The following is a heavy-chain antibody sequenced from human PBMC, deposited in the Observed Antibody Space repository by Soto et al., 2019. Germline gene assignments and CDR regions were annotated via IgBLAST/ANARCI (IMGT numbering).Heavy chain of an antibody. CDR2: ILPIFGKA. Sequence: QVQLVQSGAEVKKPGSPVKVSCKASGGTFSSYAISWVRQAPGQGLEWMGGILPIFGKANYARKFQGRVTITAERSTSTAYMELSSLRSEDTAVYYCARASTLTVHCGSVSCPRMDVWGQGTTVTVSS. CDR3: ARASTLTVHCGSVSCPRMDV. CDR1: GGTFSSYA. J-gene: IGHJ6*02. V-gene: IGHV1-69*06. D-gene: IGHD2-2*01.